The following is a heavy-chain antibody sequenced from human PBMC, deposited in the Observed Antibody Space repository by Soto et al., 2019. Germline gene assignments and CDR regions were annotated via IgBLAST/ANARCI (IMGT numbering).Heavy chain of an antibody. J-gene: IGHJ4*02. CDR2: IWYDGSNK. CDR1: GFTFSSYG. CDR3: ARDQQWLVRFYFDF. V-gene: IGHV3-33*01. D-gene: IGHD6-19*01. Sequence: PGGSLRLSCAASGFTFSSYGMHWVRQAPGKGLEWVAVIWYDGSNKYYADSVKGRFTIFRDNSKNTLYLQMNSLRAEDTAVYYCARDQQWLVRFYFDFWGQGTLVTVSS.